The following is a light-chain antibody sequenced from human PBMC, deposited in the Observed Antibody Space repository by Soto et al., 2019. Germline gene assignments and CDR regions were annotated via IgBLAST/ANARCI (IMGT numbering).Light chain of an antibody. CDR1: QSVNNN. V-gene: IGKV3-15*01. CDR2: GAS. Sequence: EIILTPSPASLSVSPGERATLSCRASQSVNNNLAWYQQKPGQAPRLLIYGASTRATGIPGRFRGSGSGTEFTLTITSLQSEDFAVYFCQQYNNLPPDTFGQWTKLEI. J-gene: IGKJ2*01. CDR3: QQYNNLPPDT.